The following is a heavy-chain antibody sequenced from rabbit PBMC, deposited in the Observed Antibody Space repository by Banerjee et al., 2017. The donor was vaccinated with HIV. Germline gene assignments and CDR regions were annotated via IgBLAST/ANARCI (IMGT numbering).Heavy chain of an antibody. CDR3: AKVIGGYGLTRLDL. V-gene: IGHV1S45*01. CDR2: IYGGSSGST. Sequence: QEQLVESGGGLVTPGASLTLTCTASGFSFSSSYYMCWVRQAPGKGLEWIACIYGGSSGSTWYASWAKGRFTISKTSSTTVDLKMTSLTAADTATYFCAKVIGGYGLTRLDLWGPGTLVTVS. CDR1: GFSFSSSYY. D-gene: IGHD1-1*01. J-gene: IGHJ3*01.